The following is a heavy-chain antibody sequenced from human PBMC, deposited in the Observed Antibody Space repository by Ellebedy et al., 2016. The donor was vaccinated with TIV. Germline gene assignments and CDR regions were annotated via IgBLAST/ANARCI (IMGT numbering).Heavy chain of an antibody. D-gene: IGHD5-24*01. CDR2: ISGSGGST. CDR3: ATVEMATY. J-gene: IGHJ4*02. Sequence: GESLKISCAASGFTFSSYAMSWVRQAPGKGLEWVSAISGSGGSTYYADSVKGRFTISRDNSKNTLYLQMNSLRAEDTAVYYCATVEMATYWGQGTLVTVSS. CDR1: GFTFSSYA. V-gene: IGHV3-23*01.